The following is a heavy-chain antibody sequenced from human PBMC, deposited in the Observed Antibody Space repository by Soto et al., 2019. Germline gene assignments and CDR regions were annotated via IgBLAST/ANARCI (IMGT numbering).Heavy chain of an antibody. J-gene: IGHJ6*02. CDR2: IIPIFGTA. Sequence: QVQLVQSGAEVKKPGSSVKVSCKASGGTFSSYAINWVRQAPGQGREWMGGIIPIFGTADYAQKFQGRVTMTAGQSTSTAYMELSSLRSEDTAVYYCAQCLLGVNYYYGMDVWGQGTTVTVSS. V-gene: IGHV1-69*12. CDR1: GGTFSSYA. D-gene: IGHD3-16*01. CDR3: AQCLLGVNYYYGMDV.